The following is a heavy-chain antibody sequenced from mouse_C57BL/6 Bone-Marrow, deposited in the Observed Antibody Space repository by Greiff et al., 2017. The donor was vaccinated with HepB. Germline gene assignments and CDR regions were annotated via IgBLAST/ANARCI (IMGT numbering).Heavy chain of an antibody. Sequence: QVQLQQPGAELVKPGASVKLSCKASGYTFTSYWMHWVKQRPGQGLEWIGMIHPNSGSTNYNEKFKSKAKLTVDKSSSTAYMQLSSLTSEDSAVYYCVYDYDRGPAYWGQGTLVTVSA. CDR1: GYTFTSYW. V-gene: IGHV1-64*01. D-gene: IGHD2-4*01. CDR3: VYDYDRGPAY. CDR2: IHPNSGST. J-gene: IGHJ3*01.